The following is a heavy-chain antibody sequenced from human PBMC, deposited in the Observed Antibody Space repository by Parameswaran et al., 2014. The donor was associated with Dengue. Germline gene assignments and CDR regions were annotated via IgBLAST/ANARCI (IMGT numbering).Heavy chain of an antibody. V-gene: IGHV1-8*01. CDR3: ARSPLKIRFWSGYYTPYYFDY. Sequence: WVRQAPGQGLEWMGWMNPNSGNTGYAQKFQGRVTMTRNTSISTAYMELSSLRSEDTAVYYCARSPLKIRFWSGYYTPYYFDYWARNLVTVSS. CDR2: MNPNSGNT. D-gene: IGHD3-3*01. J-gene: IGHJ4*01.